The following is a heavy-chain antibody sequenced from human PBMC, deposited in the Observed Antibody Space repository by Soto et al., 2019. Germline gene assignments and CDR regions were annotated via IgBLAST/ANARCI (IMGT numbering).Heavy chain of an antibody. CDR2: IHHSGST. CDR1: GYPISSGYY. J-gene: IGHJ4*02. V-gene: IGHV4-38-2*01. D-gene: IGHD5-12*01. CDR3: ARSSGYVPGGY. Sequence: PSETLSLTCAVSGYPISSGYYWGWIRLPPGKGLEWIGIIHHSGSTYYNPSLRSRITISVDTSKNQFSLKMPTVTAADTAVYYCARSSGYVPGGYWGQGILVTVSS.